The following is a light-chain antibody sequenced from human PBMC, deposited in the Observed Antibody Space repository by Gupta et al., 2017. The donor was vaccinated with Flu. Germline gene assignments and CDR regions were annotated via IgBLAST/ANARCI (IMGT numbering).Light chain of an antibody. Sequence: EIMLTQSPATLSVSLGERVTVSCRASQSISNNLAWYQQKPGQPPRLLIYNSYTRATDIPARFSGAGSGTDFTLTIDSLRSEDFAVYYCQHYSDRPPWTFGQGTKVDIK. CDR1: QSISNN. CDR2: NSY. J-gene: IGKJ1*01. CDR3: QHYSDRPPWT. V-gene: IGKV3-15*01.